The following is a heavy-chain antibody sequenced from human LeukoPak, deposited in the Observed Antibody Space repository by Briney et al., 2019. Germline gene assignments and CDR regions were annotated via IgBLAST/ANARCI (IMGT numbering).Heavy chain of an antibody. J-gene: IGHJ3*02. Sequence: SETLSLTCAVYGGSFSGYYWSWIRQPAGKGLEWIGRIYSSESTNYNPSLKSRVSMSLDTSKNQFSLKLSSVTAADTAIYYCARERGSLRGDAFDIWGQGTVVTVSS. V-gene: IGHV4-4*07. D-gene: IGHD3-10*01. CDR1: GGSFSGYY. CDR3: ARERGSLRGDAFDI. CDR2: IYSSEST.